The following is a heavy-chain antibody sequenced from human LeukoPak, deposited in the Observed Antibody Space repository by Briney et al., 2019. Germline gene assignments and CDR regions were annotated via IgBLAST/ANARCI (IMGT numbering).Heavy chain of an antibody. Sequence: GESLKISCKGSGYSFTSYWIGWVRQMPGKGLEWMGIIYPGDSDTRYSPSFQGQVTISADKSFSTAYLQWSSLKASDTAIYFCAREAVSGAIYGSFDYWGQGTRVTVSS. CDR2: IYPGDSDT. D-gene: IGHD2-2*01. CDR1: GYSFTSYW. CDR3: AREAVSGAIYGSFDY. J-gene: IGHJ4*02. V-gene: IGHV5-51*01.